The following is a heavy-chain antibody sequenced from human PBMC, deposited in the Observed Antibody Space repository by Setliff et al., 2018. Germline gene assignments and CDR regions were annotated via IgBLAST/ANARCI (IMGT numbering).Heavy chain of an antibody. Sequence: GASVKVSCKGSGGKYAVGWVRQAPGQGLEWMGGIIPVYGKPNYAQKFRGRVTITADESTDTVYMELSSPRSDDTAVYYCARDRSFCRGASCYTLACWGQGSLVTVSS. CDR1: GGKYA. CDR2: IIPVYGKP. CDR3: ARDRSFCRGASCYTLAC. V-gene: IGHV1-69*13. D-gene: IGHD2-15*01. J-gene: IGHJ4*02.